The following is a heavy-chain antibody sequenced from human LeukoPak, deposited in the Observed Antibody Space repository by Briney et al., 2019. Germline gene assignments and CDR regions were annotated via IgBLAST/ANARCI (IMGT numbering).Heavy chain of an antibody. V-gene: IGHV1-69*13. J-gene: IGHJ6*02. CDR3: AREDYYYGMDV. CDR1: GGTFSSYA. CDR2: IIPIFGTA. Sequence: ASVKVSCTASGGTFSSYAISWVRQAPGQGLEWMGGIIPIFGTANYAQKFQGRVTITADESTSTAYMELSSLRSEDTAVYYCAREDYYYGMDVWGQGTTVTVSS.